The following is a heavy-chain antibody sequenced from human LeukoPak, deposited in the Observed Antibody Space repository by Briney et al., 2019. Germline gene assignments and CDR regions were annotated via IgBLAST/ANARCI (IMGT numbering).Heavy chain of an antibody. CDR2: ISGSGGST. J-gene: IGHJ4*02. CDR1: GFTFSSYA. V-gene: IGHV3-23*01. Sequence: GGSLRLSSAASGFTFSSYAMSWVRQAPGKGLEWVSAISGSGGSTYYADSVKGRFTISRDNSKNTLYLQMNSLRAEDTAVYYCAKEHSSGWYHSYFDYWGQGTLVTVSS. D-gene: IGHD6-19*01. CDR3: AKEHSSGWYHSYFDY.